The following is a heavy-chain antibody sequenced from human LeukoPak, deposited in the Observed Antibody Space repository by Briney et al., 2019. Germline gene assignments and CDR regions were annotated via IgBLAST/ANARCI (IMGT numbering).Heavy chain of an antibody. D-gene: IGHD2-15*01. Sequence: SETLSLTCAVYGGSFSGYYWSWIRQPPGKGLEWIGEINHSGSTNYNPSLKSRVTISVDTSKNQFSLKLSSVTAADTAVYYCARHYCSGGFCYSLLDYWGQGILVTVSS. CDR2: INHSGST. CDR1: GGSFSGYY. J-gene: IGHJ4*02. CDR3: ARHYCSGGFCYSLLDY. V-gene: IGHV4-34*01.